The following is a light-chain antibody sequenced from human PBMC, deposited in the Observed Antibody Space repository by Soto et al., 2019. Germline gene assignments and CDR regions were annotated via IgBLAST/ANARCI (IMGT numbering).Light chain of an antibody. CDR3: QQYNKWPPET. J-gene: IGKJ1*01. CDR1: QSVDND. CDR2: DAS. V-gene: IGKV3D-15*01. Sequence: EIVMTQSPATLSVSPGDRATLSCRASQSVDNDLAWYQQKPGQPPRLLIYDASTRATGIPARFSGSQSGTEFTLTISSLLSEDFAVYYCQQYNKWPPETFGQGTKVDIK.